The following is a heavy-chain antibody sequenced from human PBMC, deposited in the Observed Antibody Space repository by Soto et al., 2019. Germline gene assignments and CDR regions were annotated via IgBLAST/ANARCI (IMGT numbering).Heavy chain of an antibody. V-gene: IGHV4-59*01. CDR2: IYYSGST. D-gene: IGHD6-6*01. Sequence: PSETLSLTCTVSGGSNSSYYWSWIRQPPGKGLEWIGYIYYSGSTNYNPSLKSRVTISVDTSKNQFSLKLSSVTAADAAVYYCARLRLEASSSSEGLLDYWGQGTLVTVSS. CDR1: GGSNSSYY. CDR3: ARLRLEASSSSEGLLDY. J-gene: IGHJ4*02.